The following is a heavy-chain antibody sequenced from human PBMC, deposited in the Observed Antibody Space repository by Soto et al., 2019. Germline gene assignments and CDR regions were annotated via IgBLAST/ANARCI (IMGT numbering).Heavy chain of an antibody. CDR2: IYYSGST. CDR3: ARVFNVVVPAAMVEAYYYYYMDV. V-gene: IGHV4-31*03. J-gene: IGHJ6*03. Sequence: SETLSLTCTVSGGSISSGGYYWSWIRQHPGKGLEWIGYIYYSGSTYYNPSLKSRVTISVDTSKNQFSLKLSSVTAADTAVYYCARVFNVVVPAAMVEAYYYYYMDVWGKGTTVTVSS. CDR1: GGSISSGGYY. D-gene: IGHD2-2*01.